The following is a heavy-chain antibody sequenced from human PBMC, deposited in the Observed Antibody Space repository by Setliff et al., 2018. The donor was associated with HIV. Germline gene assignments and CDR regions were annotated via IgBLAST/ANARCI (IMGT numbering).Heavy chain of an antibody. V-gene: IGHV4-31*03. CDR3: ARDLHANYHVVDI. CDR1: GGSIVIGGFY. D-gene: IGHD2-2*01. Sequence: SETLSLTCSVSGGSIVIGGFYYSWIRHRPGKGLEWIGTVYYTGKTYYNPSLQSRLTRSADTSKNQFSLKMRSVTAADTAVYFCARDLHANYHVVDIWGPGTMVT. CDR2: VYYTGKT. J-gene: IGHJ3*02.